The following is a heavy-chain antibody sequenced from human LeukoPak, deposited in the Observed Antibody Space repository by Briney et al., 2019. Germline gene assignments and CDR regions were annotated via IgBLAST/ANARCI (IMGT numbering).Heavy chain of an antibody. CDR3: ARGYYDSSGQIDY. CDR2: INHSGST. CDR1: GGSFSGYY. Sequence: SETLSLTCAVYGGSFSGYYWSWIRQPPGKGLEWIGEINHSGSTNYNPSLKSRVTISVDTSKNQFSLKLGSVTAADTAVYYCARGYYDSSGQIDYWGQGTLVTVSS. V-gene: IGHV4-34*01. J-gene: IGHJ4*02. D-gene: IGHD3-22*01.